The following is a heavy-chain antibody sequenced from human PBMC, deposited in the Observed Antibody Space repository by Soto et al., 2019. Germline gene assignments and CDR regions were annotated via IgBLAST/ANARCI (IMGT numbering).Heavy chain of an antibody. V-gene: IGHV3-21*01. CDR3: ARDFQYQWLTHYFDY. Sequence: EVQLVESGGGLVKPGGSLRLSCAASGFTFSSYSMNWVRQAPGKGLEWVSSISSSSSYIYYADSVKGRFTISRDNAKNSLYLQMNSLRAEDTAVYYCARDFQYQWLTHYFDYWGQGTLVTVSS. J-gene: IGHJ4*02. D-gene: IGHD2-2*01. CDR1: GFTFSSYS. CDR2: ISSSSSYI.